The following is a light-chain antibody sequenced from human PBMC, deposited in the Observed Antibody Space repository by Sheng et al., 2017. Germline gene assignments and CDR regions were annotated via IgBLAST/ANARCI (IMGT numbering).Light chain of an antibody. Sequence: EIVMTQSPATLSVSPGERATLSCRASQSISTNLAWYQQKFGQAPRLLIYGASTRATGIPVRFSGSGSGTEFTLTISSLQSEDFAVYYCHQYNNWDTFGGGTKVEIK. CDR2: GAS. J-gene: IGKJ4*01. CDR3: HQYNNWDT. V-gene: IGKV3-15*01. CDR1: QSISTN.